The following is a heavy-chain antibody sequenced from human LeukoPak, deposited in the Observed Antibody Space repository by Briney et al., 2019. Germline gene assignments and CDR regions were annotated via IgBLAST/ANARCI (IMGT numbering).Heavy chain of an antibody. CDR1: GYTFTSFG. CDR3: ARDHWNSDREFAF. CDR2: VSASNGHT. J-gene: IGHJ4*02. Sequence: ASVKVSCKASGYTFTSFGISWVRQAPGEGLEWVGWVSASNGHTNYAQKFKGRVTMTTDTSTTTAFMGLRSLTSDDTAVYYCARDHWNSDREFAFWGQGTLVTVSS. D-gene: IGHD1/OR15-1a*01. V-gene: IGHV1-18*01.